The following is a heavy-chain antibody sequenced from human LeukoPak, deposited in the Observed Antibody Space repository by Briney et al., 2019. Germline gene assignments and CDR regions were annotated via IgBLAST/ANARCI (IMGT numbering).Heavy chain of an antibody. CDR3: ARVKDGYNPSRAWYFDL. CDR2: LNPKSGDT. J-gene: IGHJ2*01. V-gene: IGHV1-2*06. CDR1: GYIATDYY. Sequence: ASVKVSCKASGYIATDYYMHWVRQAPGEGLEWVGRLNPKSGDTKFAQKFQGRVTMTRDTSIDTASMELSRLRSDDTAVYYCARVKDGYNPSRAWYFDLWGRGTLVTVSS. D-gene: IGHD5-24*01.